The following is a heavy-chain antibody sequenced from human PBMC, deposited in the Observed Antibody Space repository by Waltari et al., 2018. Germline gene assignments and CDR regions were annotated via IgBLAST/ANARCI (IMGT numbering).Heavy chain of an antibody. D-gene: IGHD3-16*01. Sequence: VQLVESGGGVVQPGRSLRLSCAASGFTFSSYEMNWVRQAPGKGLEWVSYISSSCSTIYYADSVKGRFTISRDNAKNSLYLQMNGLRAEDTAVYYCARGKTRGETGFGYWGQGTLVTVSS. CDR2: ISSSCSTI. CDR3: ARGKTRGETGFGY. V-gene: IGHV3-48*03. CDR1: GFTFSSYE. J-gene: IGHJ4*02.